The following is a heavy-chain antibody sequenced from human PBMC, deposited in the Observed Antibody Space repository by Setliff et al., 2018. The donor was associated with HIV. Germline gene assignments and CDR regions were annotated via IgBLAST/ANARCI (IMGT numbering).Heavy chain of an antibody. CDR2: IIPMYGVT. D-gene: IGHD2-15*01. J-gene: IGHJ5*02. Sequence: SVKVSCKASGGTFSSYVISWVRQAPGQGPEWMGGIIPMYGVTNYAQKFQGRVTITTDESTSTAYMELSSLRSEGTAVYYCALPYCSGGNCWSSASLPRAGWFDPWGQGTLVTVSS. V-gene: IGHV1-69*05. CDR1: GGTFSSYV. CDR3: ALPYCSGGNCWSSASLPRAGWFDP.